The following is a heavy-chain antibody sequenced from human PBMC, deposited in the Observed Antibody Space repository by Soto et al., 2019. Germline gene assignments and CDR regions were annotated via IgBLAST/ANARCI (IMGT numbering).Heavy chain of an antibody. V-gene: IGHV5-51*01. CDR1: GYSFTSYW. CDR2: IYPGDSDT. Sequence: GASLNISCKGSGYSFTSYWIGWVRKMPGKGLEWMGIIYPGDSDTRYSPYFQGQVTISADKSISTAYLQWGSLKAADTAMYYWARRNYYDSSGYYDAFDIWGQGTMVTVSS. J-gene: IGHJ3*02. CDR3: ARRNYYDSSGYYDAFDI. D-gene: IGHD3-22*01.